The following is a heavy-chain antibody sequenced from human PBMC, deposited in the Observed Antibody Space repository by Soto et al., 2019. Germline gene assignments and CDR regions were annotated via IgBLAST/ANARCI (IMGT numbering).Heavy chain of an antibody. CDR1: GFTFSSYS. CDR2: INSDGTIT. D-gene: IGHD1-1*01. CDR3: VRDRGYPDSFDV. J-gene: IGHJ3*01. V-gene: IGHV3-74*01. Sequence: GGSLRLSCAASGFTFSSYSMNWVRQGQGKGLEWVSRINSDGTITPYADSVKGRFTISRDNAKNTLYLQMHSLRAEDTALYFCVRDRGYPDSFDVWGRGTMVTVSS.